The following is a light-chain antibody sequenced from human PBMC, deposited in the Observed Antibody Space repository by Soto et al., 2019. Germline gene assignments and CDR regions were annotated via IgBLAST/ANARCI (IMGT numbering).Light chain of an antibody. Sequence: ETVMTQSPATLSVSPGERATLSCRASQSVRTNLAWYQQRPGQPPRLLIYDASTRATGIPARFSGSGSGTEFTLTISSLQSEDFAVYYCQQYNNWPPWAFGQGTKVEIK. CDR2: DAS. CDR1: QSVRTN. CDR3: QQYNNWPPWA. J-gene: IGKJ1*01. V-gene: IGKV3-15*01.